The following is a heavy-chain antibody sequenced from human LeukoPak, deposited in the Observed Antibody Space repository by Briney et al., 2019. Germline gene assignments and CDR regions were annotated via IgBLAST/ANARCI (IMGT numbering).Heavy chain of an antibody. CDR2: ISVYNGNT. CDR1: GYIFTSYG. Sequence: ASVKVSCKASGYIFTSYGISWVRQAPGQGLEWMGWISVYNGNTNYAQRLQGRVTMTTDTSTRTAYMELRSLRPDDTAVYYCARVLTGDASNIWGQGTMVTVSS. V-gene: IGHV1-18*01. D-gene: IGHD3-10*01. CDR3: ARVLTGDASNI. J-gene: IGHJ3*02.